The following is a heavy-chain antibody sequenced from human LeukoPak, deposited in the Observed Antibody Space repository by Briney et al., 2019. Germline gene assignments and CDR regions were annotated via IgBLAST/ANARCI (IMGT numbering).Heavy chain of an antibody. V-gene: IGHV3-23*01. CDR3: AKSHYFGSGSLHY. CDR2: ISGSADNT. D-gene: IGHD3-10*01. CDR1: GFTFSSYA. Sequence: GGSLRLSCAASGFTFSSYAMSWVRQAPGKGLEWVSGISGSADNTYYADSVKGGFTISRDNSKNTLYLQMNSLRAEDAAVYYCAKSHYFGSGSLHYWGQGTLVTVSS. J-gene: IGHJ4*02.